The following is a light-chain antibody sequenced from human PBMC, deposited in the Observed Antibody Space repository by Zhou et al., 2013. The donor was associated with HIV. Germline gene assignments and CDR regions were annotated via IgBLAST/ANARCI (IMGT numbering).Light chain of an antibody. CDR3: QQSHSAPLT. J-gene: IGKJ4*01. CDR2: AAS. CDR1: QSISSY. Sequence: DIQMTQSPSSLSASVGDRVTITCRASQSISSYLNWYQQKPGKAPKLLIYAASRLQSGVPSRFSGSGSGTDFTLTISSLQPEDFVTYYCQQSHSAPLTFGGGTKVDIK. V-gene: IGKV1-39*01.